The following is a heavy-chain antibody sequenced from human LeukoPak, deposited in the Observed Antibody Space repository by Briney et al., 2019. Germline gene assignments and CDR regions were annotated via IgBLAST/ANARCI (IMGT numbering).Heavy chain of an antibody. V-gene: IGHV4-61*05. D-gene: IGHD6-19*01. CDR1: GGSISSSSYF. CDR2: IYYSGRT. J-gene: IGHJ6*02. Sequence: PSETLSLTCTVSGGSISSSSYFWGWIRQPPGKGLEWIGYIYYSGRTNYNPSLKSRVPLFVDTSQNLFSLKLSSVTAADTAVYYWARGGSSGWSDYYYYYYGMNVWGQGTTVTVSS. CDR3: ARGGSSGWSDYYYYYYGMNV.